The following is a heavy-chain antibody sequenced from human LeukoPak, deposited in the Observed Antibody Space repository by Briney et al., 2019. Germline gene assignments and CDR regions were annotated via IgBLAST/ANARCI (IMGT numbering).Heavy chain of an antibody. J-gene: IGHJ4*02. Sequence: GGSLRLSCAASGFTFSNTAINWVRQAPGKGLEWVSFVSDSGYTTFYADSVRGRFTISRDNSKNTLYLQMNSLTADDTAVYYCARIDGSDDYWGQGTLVTVSS. CDR1: GFTFSNTA. V-gene: IGHV3-23*01. CDR3: ARIDGSDDY. CDR2: VSDSGYTT. D-gene: IGHD5-24*01.